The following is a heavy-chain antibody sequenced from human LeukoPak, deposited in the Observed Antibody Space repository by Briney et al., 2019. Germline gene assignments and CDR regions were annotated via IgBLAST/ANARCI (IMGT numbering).Heavy chain of an antibody. Sequence: PSETLSLTCAVYGGSFSGYYWSWIRQPPGKGLEWIGEINHSGSTNYNPSLKSRVTISVDTSKNQFSLKLSSVTAADTAVYYCARRPSQKRIAKPNWFDPWGQGTLVTVSS. V-gene: IGHV4-34*01. J-gene: IGHJ5*02. CDR1: GGSFSGYY. D-gene: IGHD3-3*01. CDR3: ARRPSQKRIAKPNWFDP. CDR2: INHSGST.